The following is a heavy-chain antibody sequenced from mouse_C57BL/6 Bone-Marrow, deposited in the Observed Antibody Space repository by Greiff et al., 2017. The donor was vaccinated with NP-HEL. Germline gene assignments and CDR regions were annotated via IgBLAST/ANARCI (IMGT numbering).Heavy chain of an antibody. CDR2: IRLKSDNYAT. Sequence: EVKVEESGGGLVQPGGSMKLSCVASGFTFSNYWMNWVRQSPEKGLEWVAQIRLKSDNYATHYAESVKGRFTISRDDSKSSVYLQMNNLRAEDTGIYYCTWVGVSHWYFDVWGTGTTVTVSS. D-gene: IGHD3-1*01. CDR1: GFTFSNYW. V-gene: IGHV6-3*01. CDR3: TWVGVSHWYFDV. J-gene: IGHJ1*03.